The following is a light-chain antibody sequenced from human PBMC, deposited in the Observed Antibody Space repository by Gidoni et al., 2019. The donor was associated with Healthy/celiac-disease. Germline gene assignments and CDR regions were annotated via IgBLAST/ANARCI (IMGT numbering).Light chain of an antibody. V-gene: IGLV3-1*01. CDR2: QDN. CDR3: QAWDSSSHVV. Sequence: SYELTQPPSVSVSPGQTASITCSGHKLGDKYACWYQQKPGQSPVLVIYQDNKRPSGIPERFSGSNSGNTATLTISGTQAMDEADYYCQAWDSSSHVVFGGGTKLTVL. CDR1: KLGDKY. J-gene: IGLJ2*01.